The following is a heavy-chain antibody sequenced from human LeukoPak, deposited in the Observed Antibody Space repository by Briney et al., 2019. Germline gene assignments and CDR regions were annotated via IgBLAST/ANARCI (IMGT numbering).Heavy chain of an antibody. V-gene: IGHV3-53*01. Sequence: PGGSLRLSCAASGFTVSSNYMSWVRQAPGKGLEWVSIIYTDDRTFYAGSVKGRFTISRDSSKNTLSLQMNSLRAEDTAVYYCAKDISIVVVPAAPDYWGQGTLVTVSS. D-gene: IGHD2-2*01. CDR2: IYTDDRT. CDR3: AKDISIVVVPAAPDY. J-gene: IGHJ4*02. CDR1: GFTVSSNY.